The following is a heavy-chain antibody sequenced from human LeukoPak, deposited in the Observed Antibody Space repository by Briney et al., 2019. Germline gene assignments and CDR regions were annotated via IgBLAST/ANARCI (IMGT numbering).Heavy chain of an antibody. CDR1: GYTFTSYY. Sequence: ASVKVSCKASGYTFTSYYMHWVRQAPGQGLEWMGWINPNSGGTNYAQKFQGRVTMTRDTSISAAYMELSRLRSDDTAVYYCARGTYYYDSSGYYEGVYWGQGTLVTVSS. V-gene: IGHV1-2*02. D-gene: IGHD3-22*01. J-gene: IGHJ4*02. CDR3: ARGTYYYDSSGYYEGVY. CDR2: INPNSGGT.